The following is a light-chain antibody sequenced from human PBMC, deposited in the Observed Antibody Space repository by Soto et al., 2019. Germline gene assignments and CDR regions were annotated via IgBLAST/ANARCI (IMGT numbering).Light chain of an antibody. J-gene: IGLJ2*01. Sequence: QSVLTQPASVSGSPGQSITISCIGTSRNVGGYNFVSWYQHHPGKAPKLIIYDVTNRPSGVSNRFSGSKSGNTASLTISGLQAEDEADYYCGSYTTTSTHLFGGGTKLTVL. CDR1: SRNVGGYNF. V-gene: IGLV2-14*03. CDR3: GSYTTTSTHL. CDR2: DVT.